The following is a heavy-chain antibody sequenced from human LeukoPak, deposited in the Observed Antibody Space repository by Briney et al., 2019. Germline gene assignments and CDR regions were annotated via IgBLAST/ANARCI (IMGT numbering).Heavy chain of an antibody. CDR1: GYTFTGYY. CDR2: INPNSGGT. CDR3: AREGIISPRDAFDI. V-gene: IGHV1-2*02. D-gene: IGHD3-16*01. J-gene: IGHJ3*02. Sequence: ASVKVSCKASGYTFTGYYMHWVRQAPGQGLEWMGWINPNSGGTNYAQKFQGRVTMTRDTSISTAYMELSRLRSDDTAVYYCAREGIISPRDAFDIWGQGTMVTVSS.